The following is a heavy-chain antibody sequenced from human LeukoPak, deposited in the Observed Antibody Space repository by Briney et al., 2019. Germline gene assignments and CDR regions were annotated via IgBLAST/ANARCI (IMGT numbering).Heavy chain of an antibody. CDR2: IYYSGST. Sequence: SETLSHTCTVSGGSISTYYWSWIRQPPGKGLEWIGYIYYSGSTNYNPSLKSRVTISVDTSKNQFSLKLSSVTAADTAVYYCARGATSLSYFDSRGQGTLVTVSS. CDR1: GGSISTYY. D-gene: IGHD2/OR15-2a*01. V-gene: IGHV4-59*01. J-gene: IGHJ4*02. CDR3: ARGATSLSYFDS.